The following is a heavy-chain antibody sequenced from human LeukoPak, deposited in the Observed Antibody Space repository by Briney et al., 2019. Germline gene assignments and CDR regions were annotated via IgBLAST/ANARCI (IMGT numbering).Heavy chain of an antibody. D-gene: IGHD3-22*01. J-gene: IGHJ3*02. CDR1: GYTFTSYG. CDR3: ARTVDYDSSGYYLQGFDI. Sequence: ASVKVSCKAPGYTFTSYGISWVRQAPGQGLEWMGWISAYNGNTNYAQKLQGRVAIATDTSTSTAYMELRSLRSDDTAVYYCARTVDYDSSGYYLQGFDIWGQGTMVTVSS. V-gene: IGHV1-18*01. CDR2: ISAYNGNT.